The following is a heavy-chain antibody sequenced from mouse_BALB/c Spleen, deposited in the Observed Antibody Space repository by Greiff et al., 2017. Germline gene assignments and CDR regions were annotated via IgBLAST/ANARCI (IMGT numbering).Heavy chain of an antibody. V-gene: IGHV5-4*02. D-gene: IGHD2-4*01. CDR2: ISDGGSYT. CDR3: AREGYDSRLFAY. J-gene: IGHJ3*01. Sequence: EVMLVESGGGLVKPGGSLKLSCAASGFTFSDYYMYCVRQTPEKRLEWVATISDGGSYTYYPDSVKGRFTISRDNAKNNLYLQMSSLKSEDTAMYYCAREGYDSRLFAYWGQGTLVTVSA. CDR1: GFTFSDYY.